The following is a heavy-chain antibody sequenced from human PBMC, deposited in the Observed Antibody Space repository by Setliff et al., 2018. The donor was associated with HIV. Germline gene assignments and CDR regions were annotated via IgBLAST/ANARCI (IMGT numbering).Heavy chain of an antibody. CDR2: IYYSGSA. V-gene: IGHV4-30-4*08. CDR3: AAKKSGDYPFN. CDR1: GGSISSGDYF. Sequence: SETLSLTCTVSGGSISSGDYFLSWIRQAPGKGLEWIGCIYYSGSAYYNPSLQRRVTISVDTSKNQVSLKVGSVTAADTAVYYCAAKKSGDYPFNWGQGTLVTVSS. J-gene: IGHJ4*02. D-gene: IGHD4-17*01.